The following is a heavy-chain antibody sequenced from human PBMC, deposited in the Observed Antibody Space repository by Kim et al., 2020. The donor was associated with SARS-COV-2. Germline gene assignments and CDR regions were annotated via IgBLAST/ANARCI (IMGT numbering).Heavy chain of an antibody. Sequence: YSADSVKGRVTMTSDKSSKTLYLHMNNLGVEDTAVYYCAKGVINSGFDYWGQGTQVTVSS. J-gene: IGHJ4*02. CDR3: AKGVINSGFDY. V-gene: IGHV3-23*01. D-gene: IGHD1-26*01.